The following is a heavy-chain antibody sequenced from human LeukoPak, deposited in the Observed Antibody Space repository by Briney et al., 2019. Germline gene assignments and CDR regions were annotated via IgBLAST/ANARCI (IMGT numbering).Heavy chain of an antibody. J-gene: IGHJ4*02. CDR1: GVSISRYD. Sequence: PAETLSLTCTVSGVSISRYDWSWVRQPPGKGLEWIGSVHYSGNTNYNPSPKRRVTISLDTSKNQFSLKLSYLTAADTAVYYCARHDYNSKTFDYWGQGTLVTVSS. CDR3: ARHDYNSKTFDY. D-gene: IGHD1-1*01. V-gene: IGHV4-59*08. CDR2: VHYSGNT.